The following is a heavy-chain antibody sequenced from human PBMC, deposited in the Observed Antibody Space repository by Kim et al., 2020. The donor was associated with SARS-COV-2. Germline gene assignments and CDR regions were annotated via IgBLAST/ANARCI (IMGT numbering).Heavy chain of an antibody. D-gene: IGHD3-3*01. V-gene: IGHV4-61*01. Sequence: SETLSLTCTVSGGSVSSGSYFWGWIRQPPGKGLEWIGYIYYSGNTNYNPSLKSRVTMSVDTSKNQFSLKVRSVTAADTAVYYCARAPNDFWSGYPYYFDFWGQGSLGPVSS. CDR2: IYYSGNT. CDR1: GGSVSSGSYF. J-gene: IGHJ4*02. CDR3: ARAPNDFWSGYPYYFDF.